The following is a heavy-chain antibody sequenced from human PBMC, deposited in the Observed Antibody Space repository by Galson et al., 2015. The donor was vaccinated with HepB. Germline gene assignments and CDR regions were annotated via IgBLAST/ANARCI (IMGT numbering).Heavy chain of an antibody. CDR2: ISAYNDNT. CDR1: HYTFTNYG. J-gene: IGHJ4*02. D-gene: IGHD3-16*01. V-gene: IGHV1-18*01. CDR3: ARDERIIITQISNGLEY. Sequence: SVKVSCKASHYTFTNYGISWVRQAPGQGLEWMGWISAYNDNTHYAQNLQDRVTMTTDTSTSTAYMELRSLRSDDTAVYYCARDERIIITQISNGLEYWGPGTLVTVSS.